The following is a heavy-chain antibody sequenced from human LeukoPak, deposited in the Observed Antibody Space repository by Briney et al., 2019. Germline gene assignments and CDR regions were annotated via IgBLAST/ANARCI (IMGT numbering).Heavy chain of an antibody. Sequence: GGSLRLSCVASGFSFSDAWMNWVRQAPGKGLEWVGRIRSKTHGGTTDYAVPVKGRFTISRDDSKNTLHLQMNSLKTEDTAVYYCTQTGGPFDYWGQGTLVTVSS. CDR2: IRSKTHGGTT. V-gene: IGHV3-15*07. D-gene: IGHD3-16*01. CDR3: TQTGGPFDY. J-gene: IGHJ4*02. CDR1: GFSFSDAW.